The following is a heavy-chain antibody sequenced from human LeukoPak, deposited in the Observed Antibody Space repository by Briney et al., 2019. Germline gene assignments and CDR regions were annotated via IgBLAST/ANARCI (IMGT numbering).Heavy chain of an antibody. CDR3: AILPRRGYCSSTSCYAVDY. D-gene: IGHD2-2*01. CDR1: GFTFSSYA. V-gene: IGHV3-23*01. Sequence: GGSLRLSCAASGFTFSSYAMSWVRQAPGKGLEWVSAISGSGGSTYYADSVKGRFTISRDNSKNTLCLQMNSLRAEDTAVYYCAILPRRGYCSSTSCYAVDYWGQGTLVTVSS. J-gene: IGHJ4*02. CDR2: ISGSGGST.